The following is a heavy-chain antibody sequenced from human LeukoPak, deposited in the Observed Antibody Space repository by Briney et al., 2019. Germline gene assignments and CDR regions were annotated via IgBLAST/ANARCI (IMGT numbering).Heavy chain of an antibody. D-gene: IGHD5-12*01. CDR3: ARGGVDIVATTPFDY. CDR2: ISAYNGNT. J-gene: IGHJ4*02. Sequence: ASVKVSCKASGYTFTSYGISWVRQAPGQGLEWMGWISAYNGNTNYAQKLQGRVTMTTDTSTSTAYMELRSLRSDDTAVYYCARGGVDIVATTPFDYWGQGTLVTVSS. V-gene: IGHV1-18*01. CDR1: GYTFTSYG.